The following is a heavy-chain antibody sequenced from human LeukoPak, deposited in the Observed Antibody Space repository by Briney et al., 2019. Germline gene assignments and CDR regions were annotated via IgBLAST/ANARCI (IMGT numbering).Heavy chain of an antibody. D-gene: IGHD6-13*01. J-gene: IGHJ4*02. CDR2: ISSSGSTR. CDR1: GFTFSDYY. V-gene: IGHV3-11*01. CDR3: ARIAAAGTSFDY. Sequence: GGSLRLSCAASGFTFSDYYMSWIRQAPGKGLEWVLYISSSGSTRYYAESVKGRFTISRDNAKNSLYLQMNSLRAEDTAVYYCARIAAAGTSFDYWGQGTLVTVSS.